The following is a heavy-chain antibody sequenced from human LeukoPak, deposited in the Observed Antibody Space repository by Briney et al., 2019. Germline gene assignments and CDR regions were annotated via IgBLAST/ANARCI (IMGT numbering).Heavy chain of an antibody. CDR2: INEDGSKK. V-gene: IGHV3-7*05. D-gene: IGHD5-18*01. J-gene: IGHJ5*02. CDR3: ARWRGYSYGFFGP. Sequence: PGGSLRLSCAASGFTFSTYWMSWVRQAPGKGLEWVAHINEDGSKKEYVDSVKGRFTVSRDNAKNSLYLQMNGLRAEDTAVYYCARWRGYSYGFFGPWGQGTLVTVSS. CDR1: GFTFSTYW.